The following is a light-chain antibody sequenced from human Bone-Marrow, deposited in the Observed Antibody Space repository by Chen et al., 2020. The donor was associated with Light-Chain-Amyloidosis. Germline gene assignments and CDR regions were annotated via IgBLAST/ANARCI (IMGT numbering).Light chain of an antibody. V-gene: IGKV4-1*01. Sequence: DIVMTHSPDSLAVSLGERATFLCSSNQSVLYRSNNKNYLAWYQQKPGQTPKLLIYWAATRESGVPDRFSGSGSGTHFTLTINSLQAEDVAVYYCQQYYNTPLTFGGGTKVEIK. CDR2: WAA. CDR1: QSVLYRSNNKNY. J-gene: IGKJ4*01. CDR3: QQYYNTPLT.